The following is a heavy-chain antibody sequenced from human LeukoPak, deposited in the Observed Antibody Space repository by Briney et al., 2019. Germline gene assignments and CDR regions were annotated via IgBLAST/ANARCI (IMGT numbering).Heavy chain of an antibody. J-gene: IGHJ4*02. V-gene: IGHV3-33*01. CDR1: GFTFSTYG. CDR2: IWYDASNE. CDR3: ARDDYGFDY. D-gene: IGHD4-17*01. Sequence: GGSLRLSCAASGFTFSTYGMHWVRQAPGKGLEWVAVIWYDASNEYYADSVKGRFTISRDNSKNTLDLQMNSQRAEDTAVYYCARDDYGFDYWGQGTLVTVSS.